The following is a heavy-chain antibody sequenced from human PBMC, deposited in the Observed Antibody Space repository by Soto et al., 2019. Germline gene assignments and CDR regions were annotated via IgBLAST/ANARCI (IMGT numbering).Heavy chain of an antibody. Sequence: QITLKESGPTLVKPTHTLTLTCTFSGFSLSTSGVGVGWIRQPPGKALDWLALIYWDDDKSYSPSLKSRLTITKDTSKNQVVLTMTNMDPVDTATYYCARSGWYAKYDYWGQGTLVTVSS. D-gene: IGHD6-19*01. CDR3: ARSGWYAKYDY. V-gene: IGHV2-5*02. CDR2: IYWDDDK. CDR1: GFSLSTSGVG. J-gene: IGHJ4*02.